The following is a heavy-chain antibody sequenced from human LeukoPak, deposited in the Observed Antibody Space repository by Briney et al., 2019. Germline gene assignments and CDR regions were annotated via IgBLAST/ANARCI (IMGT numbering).Heavy chain of an antibody. D-gene: IGHD6-19*01. V-gene: IGHV1-18*01. Sequence: ASVKVSCKASGYTFTSYGISWVRQAPGQGFEWMGWISAYNGNTNYAQKLQGRVTMTTDTSTSTAYMELRSPRSDDTAVYYCARDASPIAVAGSGRWGQGTLVTVSS. J-gene: IGHJ4*02. CDR3: ARDASPIAVAGSGR. CDR1: GYTFTSYG. CDR2: ISAYNGNT.